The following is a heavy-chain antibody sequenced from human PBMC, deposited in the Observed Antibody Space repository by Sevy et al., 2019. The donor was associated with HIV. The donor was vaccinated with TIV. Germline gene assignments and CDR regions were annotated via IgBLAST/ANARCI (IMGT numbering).Heavy chain of an antibody. D-gene: IGHD3-10*01. V-gene: IGHV3-7*03. Sequence: GGSLRLSCVVSGFTFSNHWMSWVRQAPGKGLEWVANIKKDGTDIFYVDPVKGRFSISRDNAENSLYLEMNSLRVEDTAVYYCARDRRVEYGGSDYWGQGTLVTVSS. CDR2: IKKDGTDI. J-gene: IGHJ4*02. CDR1: GFTFSNHW. CDR3: ARDRRVEYGGSDY.